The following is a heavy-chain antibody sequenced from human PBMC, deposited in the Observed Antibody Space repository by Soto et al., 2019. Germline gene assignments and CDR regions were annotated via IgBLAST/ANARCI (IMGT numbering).Heavy chain of an antibody. Sequence: SETLSLTCVVSGGSLSDYFWSWIRQPPGMALEWIGEINHLGSINYDPSLKSRVTMSVDTSKNQFSLTLNSVTAADTATYYCARGGISHWAYFYYMDVGDRGTRVTVPS. CDR3: ARGGISHWAYFYYMDV. CDR1: GGSLSDYF. D-gene: IGHD2-21*01. J-gene: IGHJ6*03. CDR2: INHLGSI. V-gene: IGHV4-34*01.